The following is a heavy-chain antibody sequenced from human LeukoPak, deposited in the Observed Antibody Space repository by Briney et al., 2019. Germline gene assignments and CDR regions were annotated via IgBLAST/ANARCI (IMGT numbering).Heavy chain of an antibody. D-gene: IGHD1-1*01. Sequence: PSETLSLTCTVSGAAINSYYWSWIRQPAGKRLEWIGRMYIRGSTDYNPSLKSRVAMSIDTSKSQISLRLRSVTAADTAVYFCVRDWDGTYKYFDHWGQGILVIVSS. V-gene: IGHV4-4*07. CDR1: GAAINSYY. CDR3: VRDWDGTYKYFDH. J-gene: IGHJ4*02. CDR2: MYIRGST.